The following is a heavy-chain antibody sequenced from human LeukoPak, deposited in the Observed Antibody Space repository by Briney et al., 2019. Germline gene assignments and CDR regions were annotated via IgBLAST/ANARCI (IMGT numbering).Heavy chain of an antibody. CDR2: IRQDGGEK. D-gene: IGHD4-11*01. CDR1: GYSISSGYY. V-gene: IGHV3-7*01. J-gene: IGHJ4*02. Sequence: ETLSLTCAVSGYSISSGYYWGWIRQPPGKGLEWVATIRQDGGEKNYVGSVKGRFTISRDNAGNSLSLQMDSLRAEDTAVYYCARVDFRYDDSRYRSLDCWGQGALVTVSS. CDR3: ARVDFRYDDSRYRSLDC.